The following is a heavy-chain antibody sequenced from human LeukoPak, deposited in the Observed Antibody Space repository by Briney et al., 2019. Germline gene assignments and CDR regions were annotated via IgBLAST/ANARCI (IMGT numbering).Heavy chain of an antibody. Sequence: GGSLRLSCAASGFTFSFYGMHWVAQAPGKGLEWVAVIWSDGSNKYYADSVKGRFTISRDNSKNTLYLQMNSLRAEDTAVYYCAREDGSASYYNNWFDPWGQGTLVTVSS. J-gene: IGHJ5*02. V-gene: IGHV3-33*01. CDR3: AREDGSASYYNNWFDP. CDR1: GFTFSFYG. CDR2: IWSDGSNK. D-gene: IGHD3-10*01.